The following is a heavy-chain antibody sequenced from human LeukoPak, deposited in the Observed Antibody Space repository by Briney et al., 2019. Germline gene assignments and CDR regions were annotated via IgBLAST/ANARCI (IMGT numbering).Heavy chain of an antibody. Sequence: PGGSLRLSCAASGFTFSSYSMNWVRQAPGKGLEWVSSISSSSSYIYYADSVKGRFTISRDNAKKSLYLQMNSLRAEDTAVYYCARDLTTVTNPYGYYGMDVWGQGTTVTVSS. D-gene: IGHD4-11*01. J-gene: IGHJ6*02. V-gene: IGHV3-21*01. CDR2: ISSSSSYI. CDR1: GFTFSSYS. CDR3: ARDLTTVTNPYGYYGMDV.